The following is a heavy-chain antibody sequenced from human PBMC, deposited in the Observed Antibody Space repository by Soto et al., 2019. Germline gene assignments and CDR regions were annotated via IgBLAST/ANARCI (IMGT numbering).Heavy chain of an antibody. Sequence: QGQLLQSGDEVKTPGASVRVSCRASGYPFTSYGISWVRQAPGQGLEWVAWISAYNGKRDTAQKFQDRVTMTLDTFTDTAHMDLGDVTSGDTAVYYCGRGRIVASIHDAVEIWGQGTKVTVSS. V-gene: IGHV1-18*01. CDR3: GRGRIVASIHDAVEI. CDR1: GYPFTSYG. J-gene: IGHJ3*02. D-gene: IGHD5-12*01. CDR2: ISAYNGKR.